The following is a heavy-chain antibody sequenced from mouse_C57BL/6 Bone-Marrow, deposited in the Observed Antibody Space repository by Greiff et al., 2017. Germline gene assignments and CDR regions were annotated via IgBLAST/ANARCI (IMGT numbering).Heavy chain of an antibody. J-gene: IGHJ2*01. Sequence: QVHVKQSGPGLVQPSQSLSITCTVSGFSLTSYGVHWVRQSPGKGLEWLGVIWSGGSTDYNAAFISRLSISKDNSKSQVFFKMNSLQADDTAIYYCARSYGNHPYYFDYWGQGTTLTVSS. CDR1: GFSLTSYG. D-gene: IGHD2-1*01. CDR2: IWSGGST. V-gene: IGHV2-2*01. CDR3: ARSYGNHPYYFDY.